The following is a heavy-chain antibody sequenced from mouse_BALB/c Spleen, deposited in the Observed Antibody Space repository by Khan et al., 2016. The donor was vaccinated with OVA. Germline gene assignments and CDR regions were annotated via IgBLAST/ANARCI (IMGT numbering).Heavy chain of an antibody. J-gene: IGHJ3*01. CDR3: ARRNYFGYTFAY. CDR2: ISPGSGDT. V-gene: IGHV1-77*01. CDR1: GYTFTDFY. Sequence: QVRLQQSGAELARPGASVKLSCKASGYTFTDFYINWVKQRTGQGLEWLGEISPGSGDTFYNERFKDKATLTADKSSNTAYMQLSSRTSEASAVYICARRNYFGYTFAYWGQGTLVTVSA. D-gene: IGHD1-2*01.